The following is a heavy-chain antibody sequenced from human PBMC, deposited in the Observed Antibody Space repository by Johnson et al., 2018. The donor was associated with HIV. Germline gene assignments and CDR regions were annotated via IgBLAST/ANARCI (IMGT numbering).Heavy chain of an antibody. CDR2: ISYDGSNK. CDR1: GFTFSSYA. V-gene: IGHV3-30-3*01. Sequence: QMQLVESGGGLVQPGRSLRLSCAASGFTFSSYAMHWVRQAPGKGLEWVAVISYDGSNKYYADSVKGRFTISRDNSKNTLYLQMNSLRAEDTAVYYCARGIQPDAFDIWGQGTMVTVSS. CDR3: ARGIQPDAFDI. D-gene: IGHD2-2*01. J-gene: IGHJ3*02.